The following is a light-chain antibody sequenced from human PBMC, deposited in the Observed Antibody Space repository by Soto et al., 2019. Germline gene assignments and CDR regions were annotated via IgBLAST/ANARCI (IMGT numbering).Light chain of an antibody. CDR2: EVS. J-gene: IGLJ1*01. V-gene: IGLV2-8*01. Sequence: QSVLTQPPSASGSPLQSVTISCTGTSSDVGGYNYVSWYQQHPGKAPKLMIYEVSKRPSGVPDRLSGSKSGNTASLTVSGLQAEDEADYYCSSYAGSNNLVFGTGTKVTVL. CDR3: SSYAGSNNLV. CDR1: SSDVGGYNY.